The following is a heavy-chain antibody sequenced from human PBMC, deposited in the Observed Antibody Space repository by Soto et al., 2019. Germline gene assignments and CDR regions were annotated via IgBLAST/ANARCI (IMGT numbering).Heavy chain of an antibody. CDR1: GGIFTNNA. V-gene: IGHV1-69*01. D-gene: IGHD5-18*01. CDR3: STGGHNDVYTFYHGMDV. CDR2: VIPLFDTA. J-gene: IGHJ6*02. Sequence: QVQVVQSGAEVKKPGSSVKVSCKVSGGIFTNNAISWVRQAPGQGLEWLGGVIPLFDTAYYAQIFRCRLKISADGATTTAYMELSGLPSADTAVYFCSTGGHNDVYTFYHGMDVWGQGTTVTFS.